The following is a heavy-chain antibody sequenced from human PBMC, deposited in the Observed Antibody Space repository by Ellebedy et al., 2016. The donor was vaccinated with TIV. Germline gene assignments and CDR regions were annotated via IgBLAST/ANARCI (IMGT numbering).Heavy chain of an antibody. CDR3: AKGAGWYNY. CDR2: IYYSGAT. D-gene: IGHD6-19*01. CDR1: SGSISSDY. J-gene: IGHJ4*02. Sequence: MPSETLSLTCTVSSGSISSDYWSWLRQPPGEGLEWIGYIYYSGATNYNPTLRSRVTISLDSSKSQFSLKVSSVTAADTAVYYCAKGAGWYNYWGQGTLVTVSS. V-gene: IGHV4-59*01.